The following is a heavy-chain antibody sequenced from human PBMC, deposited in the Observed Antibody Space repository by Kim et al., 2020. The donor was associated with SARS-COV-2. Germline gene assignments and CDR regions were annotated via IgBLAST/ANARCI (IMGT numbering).Heavy chain of an antibody. Sequence: ASVKVSCKASGYTFKTYPIHWLRQAPGQTLEWMGWVNAANDQTKYSQKFQGRITISMDTSANTAYMALRSLTTKDTAFYYCVRDMNPTVYDYWGQGTLVTVSS. V-gene: IGHV1-3*01. CDR3: VRDMNPTVYDY. CDR1: GYTFKTYP. J-gene: IGHJ4*02. CDR2: VNAANDQT. D-gene: IGHD4-4*01.